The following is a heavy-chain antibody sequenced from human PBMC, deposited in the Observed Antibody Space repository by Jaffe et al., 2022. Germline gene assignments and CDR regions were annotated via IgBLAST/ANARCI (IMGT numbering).Heavy chain of an antibody. D-gene: IGHD4-17*01. J-gene: IGHJ6*03. CDR3: ARGYRVTTGKNYYYMDV. Sequence: QVQLQQWGAGLLKPSETLSLTCAVYGGSFSGYYWSWIRQPPGKGLEWIGEINHSGSTNYNPSLKSRVTISVDTSKNQFSLKLSSVTAADTAVYYCARGYRVTTGKNYYYMDVWGKGTTVTVSS. CDR1: GGSFSGYY. CDR2: INHSGST. V-gene: IGHV4-34*01.